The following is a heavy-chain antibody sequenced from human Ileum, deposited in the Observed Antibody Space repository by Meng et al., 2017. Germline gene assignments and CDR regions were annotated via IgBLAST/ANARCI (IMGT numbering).Heavy chain of an antibody. Sequence: QVQLQESGPGLVKPSETLALTCSVSGASISSHYWTWIRQPPGKGLEYIGYIYYRGGASYNPSLRSRVTMSVDTSKNQFSLNLSSVTAADTAVYYCARLLDSSDWGWFDPWGQGTLVTAPQ. CDR3: ARLLDSSDWGWFDP. D-gene: IGHD3-22*01. V-gene: IGHV4-59*08. CDR1: GASISSHY. CDR2: IYYRGGA. J-gene: IGHJ5*02.